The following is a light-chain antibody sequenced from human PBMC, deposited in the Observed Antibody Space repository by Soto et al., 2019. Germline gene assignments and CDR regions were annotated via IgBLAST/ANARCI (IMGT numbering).Light chain of an antibody. CDR1: SSDVGAYNY. J-gene: IGLJ3*02. V-gene: IGLV2-14*01. CDR3: ISFTSNSQWV. CDR2: EVS. Sequence: QSALTKPASVSGSPGQSITISCTGSSSDVGAYNYVSWYQQHPGKAPKLMIYEVSNRPSGVSNRFSGSKSGNTASLTISGLQAEDEADYYCISFTSNSQWVVGGGTKLTVL.